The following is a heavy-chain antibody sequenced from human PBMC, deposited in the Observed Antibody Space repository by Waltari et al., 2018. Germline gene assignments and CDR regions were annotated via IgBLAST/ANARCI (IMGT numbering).Heavy chain of an antibody. D-gene: IGHD3-3*01. V-gene: IGHV4-59*11. CDR3: ARVGGALFGVVTR. CDR1: GGSISSHY. CDR2: IYYSGST. J-gene: IGHJ4*02. Sequence: QVQLQESGPGLVKPSETLSLTCTVSGGSISSHYWSWIRQPPGKGLEWIGYIYYSGSTNYNPSLKSRVTISVDTSKNQFSLKLSSVTAADTAVYYCARVGGALFGVVTRWGQGTLVTVSS.